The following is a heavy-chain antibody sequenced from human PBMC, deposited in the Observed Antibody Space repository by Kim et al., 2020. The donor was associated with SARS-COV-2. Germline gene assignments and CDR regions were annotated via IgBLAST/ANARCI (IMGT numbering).Heavy chain of an antibody. Sequence: DSLKGRCTIYRDNSKNTLYLKMNSLRIEDTAVYYCAKDFYRTGPPFHFDYWGQGTLVTVAS. J-gene: IGHJ4*02. D-gene: IGHD6-19*01. V-gene: IGHV3-30*02. CDR3: AKDFYRTGPPFHFDY.